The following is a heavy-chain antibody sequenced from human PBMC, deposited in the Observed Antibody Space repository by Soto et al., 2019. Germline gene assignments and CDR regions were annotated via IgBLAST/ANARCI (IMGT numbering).Heavy chain of an antibody. CDR1: GYTFTSYA. CDR3: AAARGYKGGRVSGWYGMDV. CDR2: INAGNGNT. V-gene: IGHV1-3*01. D-gene: IGHD6-19*01. Sequence: GASVKVSCEASGYTFTSYAMHWVRQAPGQRLEWMGWINAGNGNTKYSQKFQGRVTITRDTSASTAYMELSSLRSEDTAVYYCAAARGYKGGRVSGWYGMDVWGQGTTVTVSS. J-gene: IGHJ6*02.